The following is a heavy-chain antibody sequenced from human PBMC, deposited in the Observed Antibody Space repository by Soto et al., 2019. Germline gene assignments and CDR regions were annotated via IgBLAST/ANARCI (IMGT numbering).Heavy chain of an antibody. D-gene: IGHD6-13*01. V-gene: IGHV2-26*01. CDR3: ARVIGSSWSPHWFDP. CDR1: GFSLNNALMG. CDR2: IFSNDEK. J-gene: IGHJ5*02. Sequence: SGPTLVNPTETLTLTCTVSGFSLNNALMGVSWIRQPPGKALEWLARIFSNDEKSYSTSLQSRLTISKDTSKSQVVLTMSNMDPVDTATYYCARVIGSSWSPHWFDPWGQGTLVTVS.